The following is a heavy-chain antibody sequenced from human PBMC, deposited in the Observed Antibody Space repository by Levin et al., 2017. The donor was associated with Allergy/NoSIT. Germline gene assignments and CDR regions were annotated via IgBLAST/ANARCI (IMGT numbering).Heavy chain of an antibody. CDR2: ISYDGSNK. Sequence: HAGGSLRLSCAASGFTFSSYAMHWVRQAPGKGLEWVAVISYDGSNKYYADSVKGRFTISRDNSKNTLYLQMNSLRAEDTAVYYCARKYCSGGSCYYDYWGQGTLVTVSS. J-gene: IGHJ4*02. D-gene: IGHD2-15*01. CDR3: ARKYCSGGSCYYDY. CDR1: GFTFSSYA. V-gene: IGHV3-30-3*01.